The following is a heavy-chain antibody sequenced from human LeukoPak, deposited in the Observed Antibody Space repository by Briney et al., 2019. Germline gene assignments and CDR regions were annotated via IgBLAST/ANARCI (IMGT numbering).Heavy chain of an antibody. CDR1: GGTFSSYA. Sequence: SVKVSCKASGGTFSSYAISWVRQAPGQGLEGMGSIIPILGIANYAQKFQGRVTITAHKSTSTAYMELSSLRSEDTAVYYCARHAPRDRYGSGSYSDYWGQGTLVTVSS. D-gene: IGHD3-10*01. V-gene: IGHV1-69*04. J-gene: IGHJ4*02. CDR2: IIPILGIA. CDR3: ARHAPRDRYGSGSYSDY.